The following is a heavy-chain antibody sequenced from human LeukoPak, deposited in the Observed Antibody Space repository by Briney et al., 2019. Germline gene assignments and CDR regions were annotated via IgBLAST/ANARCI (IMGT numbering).Heavy chain of an antibody. J-gene: IGHJ5*02. CDR2: INHSGST. Sequence: SSETLSLTCTVSGGSISSYYWSWIRQPPGKGLEWIGEINHSGSTNYNPSLKSRVTISVGTSKNQFSLKLSSVTAADTAVYYCARAVLGKCSGGSCYATGSWFDPWGQGTLVTVSS. V-gene: IGHV4-34*01. CDR1: GGSISSYY. D-gene: IGHD2-15*01. CDR3: ARAVLGKCSGGSCYATGSWFDP.